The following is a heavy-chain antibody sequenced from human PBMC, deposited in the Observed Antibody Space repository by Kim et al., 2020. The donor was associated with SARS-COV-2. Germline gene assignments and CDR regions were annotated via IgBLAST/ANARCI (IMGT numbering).Heavy chain of an antibody. J-gene: IGHJ3*02. D-gene: IGHD6-13*01. CDR1: GGSISSSSYY. Sequence: SETLSLTCTVSGGSISSSSYYWNWLRQPPGKGLEWIGSINYSGSTYYNASLNSRVAISVDTSKNQFSLRLSSVTATDTAVYYCARMGGSSRGAFDIWGQGTMVTVSS. CDR3: ARMGGSSRGAFDI. V-gene: IGHV4-39*01. CDR2: INYSGST.